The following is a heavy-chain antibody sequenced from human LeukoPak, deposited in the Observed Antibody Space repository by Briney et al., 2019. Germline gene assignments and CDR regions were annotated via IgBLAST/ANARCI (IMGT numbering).Heavy chain of an antibody. Sequence: PSETLSLTCAVYGGSFSGYYWSWIRQPPGKGLEWIGEINHSGSTNYNPSLKSRVTISVDTSKNQFSLKLSSVTAADTAVYYCARDLGYDYVWGGYRYTPKLNYWGQGTLVTVSS. CDR2: INHSGST. D-gene: IGHD3-16*02. CDR1: GGSFSGYY. CDR3: ARDLGYDYVWGGYRYTPKLNY. J-gene: IGHJ4*02. V-gene: IGHV4-34*01.